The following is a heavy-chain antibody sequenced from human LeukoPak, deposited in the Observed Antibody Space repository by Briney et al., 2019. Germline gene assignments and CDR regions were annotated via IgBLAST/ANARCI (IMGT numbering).Heavy chain of an antibody. CDR3: AKDWDGDLDY. D-gene: IGHD4-17*01. Sequence: GGSMRLSCAASGFTFSSYSIHWVRQAPGKGLEWVAIIWYDGSNKYNADSVKGRFTISRDNSKDTLYLQMSRLRAEDKAVYYCAKDWDGDLDYWGQGTLVTVSS. CDR2: IWYDGSNK. V-gene: IGHV3-33*06. CDR1: GFTFSSYS. J-gene: IGHJ4*02.